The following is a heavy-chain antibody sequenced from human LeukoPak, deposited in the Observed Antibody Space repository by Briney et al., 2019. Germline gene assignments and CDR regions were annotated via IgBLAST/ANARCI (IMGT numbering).Heavy chain of an antibody. CDR2: INPNSGGT. CDR1: GYTFTGYY. V-gene: IGHV1-2*02. Sequence: ASVKVSCKASGYTFTGYYMHWVRQAPAQGLDWMGWINPNSGGTNYAQKFHGRVTMTRDTSISTAYMELSRLRSDDTAVYYCARVEWELLRGVGFDYWGQGTLVTVSS. D-gene: IGHD1-26*01. CDR3: ARVEWELLRGVGFDY. J-gene: IGHJ4*02.